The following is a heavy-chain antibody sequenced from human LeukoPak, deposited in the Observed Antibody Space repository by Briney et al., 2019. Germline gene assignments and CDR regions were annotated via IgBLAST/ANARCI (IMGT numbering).Heavy chain of an antibody. D-gene: IGHD3-22*01. CDR2: ISSSGSTI. J-gene: IGHJ4*02. CDR3: AKYFYDGSGTHYFDY. V-gene: IGHV3-11*04. CDR1: GFTFSDYY. Sequence: GGSLRLSCAASGFTFSDYYMSWIRQAPGKGLEWVSYISSSGSTIYYADSVKGRFIISRDNAKNSLYLQMNSLRAEDVAVYYCAKYFYDGSGTHYFDYWGQGTPVTVSS.